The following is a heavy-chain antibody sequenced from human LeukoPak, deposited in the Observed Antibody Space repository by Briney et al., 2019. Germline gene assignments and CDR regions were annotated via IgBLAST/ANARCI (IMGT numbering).Heavy chain of an antibody. CDR3: TRDSGYSGYSDY. CDR2: ISSSSSYT. CDR1: GFTFSDYY. Sequence: GGSLRLSCAASGFTFSDYYMSWIRQAPGKGLEWVSYISSSSSYTDYADSVKGRFTISRDNAKNSLNLQMNSLRAEDTAVYYCTRDSGYSGYSDYWGQGTLVTVSS. D-gene: IGHD5-12*01. V-gene: IGHV3-11*05. J-gene: IGHJ4*02.